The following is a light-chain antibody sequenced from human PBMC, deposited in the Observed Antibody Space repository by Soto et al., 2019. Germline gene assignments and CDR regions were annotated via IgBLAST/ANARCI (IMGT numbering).Light chain of an antibody. CDR2: DAS. J-gene: IGKJ2*01. Sequence: EMVLTQSPATLALSPGERATLSCRASQSVSSCLAWYQQKPGQAPRLLIYDASNRATGIPARFSGSGSGTDFTLTISSLEPEDVAVYYCQQRSNWPRTFGQGTKLEIK. CDR3: QQRSNWPRT. CDR1: QSVSSC. V-gene: IGKV3-11*01.